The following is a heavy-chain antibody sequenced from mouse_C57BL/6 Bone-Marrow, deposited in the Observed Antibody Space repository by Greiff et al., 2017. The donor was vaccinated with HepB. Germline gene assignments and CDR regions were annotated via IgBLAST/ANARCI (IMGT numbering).Heavy chain of an antibody. D-gene: IGHD1-1*01. CDR1: GYTVTDYY. J-gene: IGHJ2*01. Sequence: EVKLQQSGPELVKPGASVKISCKASGYTVTDYYMNWVKQSHGKSLEWIGDINPNNGGTSYNQKFKGKATLTVDKSSSTAYMELRSLTSEDSAVYYCAIKLRSDYGCQGTTLTVSS. V-gene: IGHV1-26*01. CDR3: AIKLRSDY. CDR2: INPNNGGT.